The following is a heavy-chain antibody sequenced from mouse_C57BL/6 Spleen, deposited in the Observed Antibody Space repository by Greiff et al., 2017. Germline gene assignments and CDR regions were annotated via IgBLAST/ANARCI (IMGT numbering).Heavy chain of an antibody. J-gene: IGHJ2*01. CDR1: GYSFTDYH. CDR2: IYPGRRNT. D-gene: IGHD4-1*01. Sequence: VQLQQSGAELVRPGASVKLSCQASGYSFTDYHLNWMKHRTGQGRAWIASIYPGRRNTYYSEKLRGKARLTAEKSSSTAYMQLSSLTSEDSAVYCWASLGRGCWGEGTTRSVST. CDR3: ASLGRGC. V-gene: IGHV1-76*01.